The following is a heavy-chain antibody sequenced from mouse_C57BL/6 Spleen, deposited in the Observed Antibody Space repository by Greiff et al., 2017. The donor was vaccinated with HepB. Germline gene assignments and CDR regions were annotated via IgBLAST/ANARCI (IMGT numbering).Heavy chain of an antibody. Sequence: DVKLVESGGGLVKPGGSLKLSCAASGFTFSSYAMSWVRQTPEKRLEWVATISDGGSYTYYPDNVKGRFTISRDNAKNNLYLQMSHLKSEDTAMYYCARGGKGGYYFDYWGQGTTLTVSS. CDR3: ARGGKGGYYFDY. D-gene: IGHD1-3*01. CDR2: ISDGGSYT. CDR1: GFTFSSYA. V-gene: IGHV5-4*03. J-gene: IGHJ2*01.